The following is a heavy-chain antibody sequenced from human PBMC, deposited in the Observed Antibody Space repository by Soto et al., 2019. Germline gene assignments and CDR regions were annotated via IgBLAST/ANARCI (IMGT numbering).Heavy chain of an antibody. CDR3: AKDISGRGSYYYYYGMDV. J-gene: IGHJ6*02. D-gene: IGHD1-26*01. V-gene: IGHV3-9*01. Sequence: GGSLRLSCAASGFNFDDYAMHWVRQARGKGLEWVSGISWNSGSIGYADSVKARFTISRDNAKNSLYLQMNSLRAEDTAFYYCAKDISGRGSYYYYYGMDVWGQGIPVTVSS. CDR2: ISWNSGSI. CDR1: GFNFDDYA.